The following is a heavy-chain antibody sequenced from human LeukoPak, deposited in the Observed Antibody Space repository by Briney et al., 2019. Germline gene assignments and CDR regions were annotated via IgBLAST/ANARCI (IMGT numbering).Heavy chain of an antibody. J-gene: IGHJ4*02. Sequence: SETLSLTCTVSGGSISSYYWSWIRQPAGKGLEWIGRIYTSGSTNYNPSLKSRVTMSVDTSKNQFSLKLSSVTAADTAVYYCARLRYYYDGSGYYPDYWGQGTLVTVSS. V-gene: IGHV4-4*07. CDR2: IYTSGST. D-gene: IGHD3-22*01. CDR1: GGSISSYY. CDR3: ARLRYYYDGSGYYPDY.